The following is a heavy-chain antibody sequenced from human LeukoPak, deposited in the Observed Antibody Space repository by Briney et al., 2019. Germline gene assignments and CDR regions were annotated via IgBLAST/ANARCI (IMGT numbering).Heavy chain of an antibody. Sequence: ASVKVSCKASGYTFTTYYMHWVRQAPGQGLEWMGIINPSDGSTSYAQKSQDRVTMTRDTSTSTVYMELSSLRSEDTAVYYCAREGLDTSDYYGSRLDYWGPGTLVTVSS. V-gene: IGHV1-46*01. D-gene: IGHD3-22*01. CDR2: INPSDGST. CDR1: GYTFTTYY. CDR3: AREGLDTSDYYGSRLDY. J-gene: IGHJ4*02.